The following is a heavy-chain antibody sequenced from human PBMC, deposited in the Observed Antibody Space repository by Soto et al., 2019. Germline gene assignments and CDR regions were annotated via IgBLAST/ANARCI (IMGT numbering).Heavy chain of an antibody. J-gene: IGHJ4*02. CDR2: IIPIFGTA. Sequence: SVKVSCKASGGTFSSYAISWVRQAPGQGLEWMGGIIPIFGTANYAQKFQGRVTITADESTSTAYMELSSLRSEDTAVYYCARAPLGIIVAPDFWGQGTLVTVSS. D-gene: IGHD3-22*01. CDR1: GGTFSSYA. V-gene: IGHV1-69*13. CDR3: ARAPLGIIVAPDF.